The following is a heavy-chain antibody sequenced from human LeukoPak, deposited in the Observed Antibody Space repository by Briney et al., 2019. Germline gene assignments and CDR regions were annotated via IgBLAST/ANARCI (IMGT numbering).Heavy chain of an antibody. CDR1: GFTFSSYG. Sequence: GGSLRLSCAASGFTFSSYGMHWVRQAPGKGLEWVAVIWYDGSNKYYADSVKGRFTISRDNPKNTLYLQTNSPRAEDTAVYYRARDEYYDILTGYPTGAFDIWGQGTMVTVSS. V-gene: IGHV3-33*01. CDR3: ARDEYYDILTGYPTGAFDI. CDR2: IWYDGSNK. D-gene: IGHD3-9*01. J-gene: IGHJ3*02.